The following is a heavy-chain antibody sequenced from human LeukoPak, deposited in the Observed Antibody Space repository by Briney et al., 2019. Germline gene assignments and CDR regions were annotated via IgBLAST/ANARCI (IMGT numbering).Heavy chain of an antibody. CDR2: INHSGST. J-gene: IGHJ6*03. CDR3: ASLDRRNYYYYMDV. Sequence: PSETLSLTCAVYGGSFSGYYWSWICQPPGKGLEWIGEINHSGSTNYNPSLKSRVTISVDTSKNQFSLKLSSVTAADTAVYYCASLDRRNYYYYMDVWGKGTTVTISS. CDR1: GGSFSGYY. V-gene: IGHV4-34*01.